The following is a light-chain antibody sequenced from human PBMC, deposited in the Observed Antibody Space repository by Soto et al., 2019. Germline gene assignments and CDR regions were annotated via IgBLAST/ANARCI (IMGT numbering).Light chain of an antibody. J-gene: IGKJ2*01. V-gene: IGKV1-6*01. CDR3: LQDYNYPRT. CDR2: AAS. Sequence: AIQMTQSPSSLSASVGDRVTITCRASQGIRNHLGWYQQKPGKAPKLLIFAASNLLSGVPSRFSGSGSGTDFTLTISSLQPEDFATYFCLQDYNYPRTFGQGTKLEIK. CDR1: QGIRNH.